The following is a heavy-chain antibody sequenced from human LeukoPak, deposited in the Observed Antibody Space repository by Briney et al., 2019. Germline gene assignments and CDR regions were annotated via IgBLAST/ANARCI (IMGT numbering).Heavy chain of an antibody. CDR2: FHNSGTS. J-gene: IGHJ4*02. CDR1: GGSISSYY. CDR3: TRGAGWLIDY. Sequence: NSSETLSLTCTVSGGSISSYYWSWIRQPPGKGLEWIGYFHNSGTSTYNPSLKSRVTISADTSKNQFSLKLNSLTTADTAVYYCTRGAGWLIDYRGQGILVTVSS. D-gene: IGHD3-16*01. V-gene: IGHV4-59*01.